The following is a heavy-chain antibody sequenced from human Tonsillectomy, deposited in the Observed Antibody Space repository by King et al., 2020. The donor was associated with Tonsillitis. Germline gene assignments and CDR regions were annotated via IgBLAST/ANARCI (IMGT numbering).Heavy chain of an antibody. Sequence: QLVQSGGGLVKPGGSLRLSCAASGFTFSSHSMNWVRQAPGKGLEWVSSISSSSSYIYYADSVKGRFTISRDNAKNSLYLQMNSLRAEDTAVYYCARDRGYCSSTSCWDDAFDIWGQGTMVTVSS. CDR1: GFTFSSHS. D-gene: IGHD2-2*01. CDR2: ISSSSSYI. V-gene: IGHV3-21*01. CDR3: ARDRGYCSSTSCWDDAFDI. J-gene: IGHJ3*02.